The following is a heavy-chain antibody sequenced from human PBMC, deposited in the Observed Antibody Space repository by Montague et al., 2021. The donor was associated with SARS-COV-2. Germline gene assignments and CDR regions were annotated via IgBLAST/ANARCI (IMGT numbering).Heavy chain of an antibody. D-gene: IGHD6-19*01. J-gene: IGHJ4*02. Sequence: PALVKPTQTLTLTCTFSGFSLSTSGMCVGWIRQPPGKALEWLARIDWDDDKYYSTSLKTRLTISKDTSKNQVVLTMTNMDPVDTATYYCARMTVAGIPFDYWGQGTLVTVSS. CDR2: IDWDDDK. CDR3: ARMTVAGIPFDY. V-gene: IGHV2-70*11. CDR1: GFSLSTSGMC.